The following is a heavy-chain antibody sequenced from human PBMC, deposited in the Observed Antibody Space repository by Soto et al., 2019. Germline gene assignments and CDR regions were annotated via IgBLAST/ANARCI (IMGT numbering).Heavy chain of an antibody. Sequence: QLQLQEFGSGLVKPSQTLSLTCAVSGGSISSGGYSWSWIRQPPGKGLEWIGYMYHSGSTYYNPSLKSRVTISIDRSKNQFSLKLSSVTAADTAVCYCARVPDYWGQGILVTVSS. J-gene: IGHJ4*02. CDR1: GGSISSGGYS. CDR3: ARVPDY. CDR2: MYHSGST. D-gene: IGHD2-2*01. V-gene: IGHV4-30-2*01.